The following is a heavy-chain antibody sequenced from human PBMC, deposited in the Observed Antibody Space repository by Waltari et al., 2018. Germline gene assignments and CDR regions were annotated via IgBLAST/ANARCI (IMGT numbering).Heavy chain of an antibody. CDR1: GFTFRSYG. CDR3: ARGYGSGSYEFDY. V-gene: IGHV3-33*08. CDR2: IWYDGSNK. D-gene: IGHD3-10*01. J-gene: IGHJ4*02. Sequence: QVQLVEAGGGVVQPGRSLRLSCAASGFTFRSYGMHWVRQAPGKGLEWVAVIWYDGSNKYYADSVKGRFTISRDNSKNTLYLQMNSLRAEDTAMYDCARGYGSGSYEFDYWGQGTLVTVSS.